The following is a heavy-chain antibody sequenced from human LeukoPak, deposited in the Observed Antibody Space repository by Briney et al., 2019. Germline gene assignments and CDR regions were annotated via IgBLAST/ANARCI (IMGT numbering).Heavy chain of an antibody. CDR1: GFXFSSYG. J-gene: IGHJ4*02. CDR2: IWYDGSNK. Sequence: GGSLRLSCAASGFXFSSYGIHWVRQAPGKGLEWVAVIWYDGSNKYYADSVKGRFTISRDNSKNTLYLQMNSLRAEDTAVYYCASTSGWYEPIDYWGQGILVTVSS. D-gene: IGHD6-19*01. V-gene: IGHV3-33*01. CDR3: ASTSGWYEPIDY.